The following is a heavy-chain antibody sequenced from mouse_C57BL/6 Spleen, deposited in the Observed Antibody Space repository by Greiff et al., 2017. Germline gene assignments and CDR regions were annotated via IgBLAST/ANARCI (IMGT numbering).Heavy chain of an antibody. CDR1: GFTFTDYY. CDR3: ARTYDYDEGGYAMDY. Sequence: DVHLVESGGGLVQPGGSLSLSCAASGFTFTDYYMSWVRQPPGKALEWLGFIRNKANGYTTEYSASVKGRFTISRDNSQSILYLQMNALRAEDSATYYCARTYDYDEGGYAMDYWGQGTSVTVSS. J-gene: IGHJ4*01. V-gene: IGHV7-3*01. CDR2: IRNKANGYTT. D-gene: IGHD2-4*01.